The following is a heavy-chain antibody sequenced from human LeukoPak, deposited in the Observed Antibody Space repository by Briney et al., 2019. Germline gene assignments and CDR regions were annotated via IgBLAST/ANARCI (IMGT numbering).Heavy chain of an antibody. CDR3: ARGPQWLASYY. Sequence: SETLSLTCTVSGGSISSSSYYWGWIRQPPGKGLEWIGSIYYSGSTYYNPSLKSRVTISVDTSKNQFSLKLSSVTAADTAVYYCARGPQWLASYYWGQGTLVTVSS. CDR1: GGSISSSSYY. CDR2: IYYSGST. D-gene: IGHD6-19*01. J-gene: IGHJ4*02. V-gene: IGHV4-39*07.